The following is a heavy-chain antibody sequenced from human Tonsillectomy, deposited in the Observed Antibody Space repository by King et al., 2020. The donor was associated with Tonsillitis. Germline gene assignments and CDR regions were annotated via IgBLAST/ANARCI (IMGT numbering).Heavy chain of an antibody. CDR3: TTESYYYDSSGYYYEDY. J-gene: IGHJ4*02. V-gene: IGHV3-15*01. Sequence: VQLVESGGGLVKPGGSLRVSCAASGFTFSNAWMSWVRQVPGKGLEWVGRIKSKTDGGTTDYAAPVKGRFSISRDDSKNKLYLQMNSLKTEDTAVYYCTTESYYYDSSGYYYEDYWGQGTLVTVSS. CDR2: IKSKTDGGTT. CDR1: GFTFSNAW. D-gene: IGHD3-22*01.